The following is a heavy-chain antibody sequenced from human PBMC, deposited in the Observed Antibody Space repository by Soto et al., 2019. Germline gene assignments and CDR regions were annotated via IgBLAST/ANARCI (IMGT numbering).Heavy chain of an antibody. V-gene: IGHV4-34*01. CDR3: ARGGVVVVTAKKNFDY. Sequence: SETLSLTCAVYGGSFSGYYWSWIRQPPGKGLEWIGEINHSGSTNYNPSLKSRVTISVDTSKNQFSLKLSSVTAADTAVYYCARGGVVVVTAKKNFDYWGQGTLVTVSS. D-gene: IGHD2-21*02. J-gene: IGHJ4*02. CDR2: INHSGST. CDR1: GGSFSGYY.